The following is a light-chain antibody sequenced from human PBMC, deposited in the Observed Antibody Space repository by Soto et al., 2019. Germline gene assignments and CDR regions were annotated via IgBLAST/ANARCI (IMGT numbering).Light chain of an antibody. J-gene: IGKJ5*01. CDR1: QSISTY. CDR2: AAS. V-gene: IGKV1-39*01. CDR3: QQRSTPPIP. Sequence: DVQMTQSKYSLSASVGDRVTITCRASQSISTYLNWYQQKAGLAPKLLIYAASSLQSGVPSRFRGSGSGTDFTLTISSLQAEDVAPYCCQQRSTPPIPFGQGTLLAIK.